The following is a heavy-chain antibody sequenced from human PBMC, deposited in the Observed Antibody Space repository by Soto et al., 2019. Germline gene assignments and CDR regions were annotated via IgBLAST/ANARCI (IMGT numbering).Heavy chain of an antibody. CDR3: TRQGAAADNSFYYYGMDV. V-gene: IGHV3-73*02. D-gene: IGHD6-13*01. CDR1: GFTFSGSA. J-gene: IGHJ6*01. Sequence: EVQLVESGGGLVQPGGSLKLSCAASGFTFSGSAMHWVRQASGKGLEWVGRIRSKANSYATAYAASVKGRFTISRDDSKNTAYLQMNSLKTEDTAVYYCTRQGAAADNSFYYYGMDVW. CDR2: IRSKANSYAT.